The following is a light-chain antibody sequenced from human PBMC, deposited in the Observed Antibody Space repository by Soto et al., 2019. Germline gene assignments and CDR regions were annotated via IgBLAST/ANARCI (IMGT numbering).Light chain of an antibody. V-gene: IGKV3-20*01. J-gene: IGKJ1*01. CDR2: GAS. CDR3: QQYGSSPRT. CDR1: QSVRSSY. Sequence: EIVLAQSPGTLSLSPGEVATLSCRASQSVRSSYLAWYQQKPGQAPRLLIYGASTRADGIPDRVSGRGSGTDFTLTISRLEPEDFAVYYCQQYGSSPRTFGQGTKVDI.